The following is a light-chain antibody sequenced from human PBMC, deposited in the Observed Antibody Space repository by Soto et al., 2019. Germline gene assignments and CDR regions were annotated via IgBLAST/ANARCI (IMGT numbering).Light chain of an antibody. CDR1: SSDVGSYKY. J-gene: IGLJ3*02. V-gene: IGLV2-11*01. Sequence: QSVLTQPRSVSGSPGQSVTISCTGTSSDVGSYKYVSWYQQHPGNAPKLIIYDVTKRPSGVPDRFSGSKSVNTASPPISGLQADDEADYSCCSYAGSYTWVFGGGTQLTVL. CDR3: CSYAGSYTWV. CDR2: DVT.